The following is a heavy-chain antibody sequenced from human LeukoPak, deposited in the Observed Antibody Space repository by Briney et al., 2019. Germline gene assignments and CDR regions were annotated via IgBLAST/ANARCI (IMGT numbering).Heavy chain of an antibody. J-gene: IGHJ4*02. CDR2: INPTGGST. V-gene: IGHV1-46*01. Sequence: ASVKVSCKASGYTFTGYYMHWVRQAPGQGLEWMGIINPTGGSTTYAQKFQGRVTMTRDTSTSTVYMELSSLRSDDTAEYYCARTAARRFDYWGQGTLVTVSS. D-gene: IGHD6-6*01. CDR1: GYTFTGYY. CDR3: ARTAARRFDY.